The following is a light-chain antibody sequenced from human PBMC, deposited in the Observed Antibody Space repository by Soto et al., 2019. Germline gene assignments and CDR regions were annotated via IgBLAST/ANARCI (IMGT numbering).Light chain of an antibody. Sequence: DIQMTQSPSTLSASVGDRVTITCRASQSMSTWMAWYQQKPGKAPKLLIYNASTLKNGVPSRFSGSGSGTEFTLTISSLPPDDFATYYCQHYNYIFGQGTKLEI. CDR3: QHYNYI. V-gene: IGKV1-5*01. CDR2: NAS. J-gene: IGKJ2*01. CDR1: QSMSTW.